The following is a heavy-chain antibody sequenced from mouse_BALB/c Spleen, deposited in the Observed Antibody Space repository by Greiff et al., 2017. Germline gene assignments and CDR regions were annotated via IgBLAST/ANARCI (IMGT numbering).Heavy chain of an antibody. D-gene: IGHD2-1*01. CDR2: ILPGSGST. V-gene: IGHV1-9*01. Sequence: QVQLQQSGPELVKPGASVKISCKATGYTFSSYWIEWVKQRPGHGLEWIGEILPGSGSTNYNEKFKGKATFTADTSSNTAYMQLSSLTSEDSAVYYCARRGYYGNYPFAYWGQGTLVTVSA. J-gene: IGHJ3*01. CDR3: ARRGYYGNYPFAY. CDR1: GYTFSSYW.